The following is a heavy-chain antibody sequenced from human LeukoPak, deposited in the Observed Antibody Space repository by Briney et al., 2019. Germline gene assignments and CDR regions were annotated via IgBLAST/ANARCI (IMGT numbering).Heavy chain of an antibody. Sequence: GASVKVSCKASGYTFTGYYMHWVRQAPGQGLEWMGWINPNSGGTNYAQKFQGRVTMTRDTSISTAYMELSRLRSDDTAVYYCARESVEYCSSTSCLILDYWGQGTLVTVSS. D-gene: IGHD2-2*01. CDR2: INPNSGGT. CDR1: GYTFTGYY. CDR3: ARESVEYCSSTSCLILDY. V-gene: IGHV1-2*02. J-gene: IGHJ4*02.